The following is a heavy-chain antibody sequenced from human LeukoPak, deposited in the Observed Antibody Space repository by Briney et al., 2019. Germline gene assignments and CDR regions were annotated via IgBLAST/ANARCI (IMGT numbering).Heavy chain of an antibody. CDR3: AKVTRDIVVVPAAIHRSQYYYYGMDV. CDR1: GFTFSSYA. D-gene: IGHD2-2*02. V-gene: IGHV3-23*01. J-gene: IGHJ6*02. CDR2: ISGSGGST. Sequence: GGSLRLSCAASGFTFSSYAMSWVRQAPGKGLEWVSAISGSGGSTYYEDSVKGRFTISRDNSKNTLYLQMNSLRAEDTAVYYCAKVTRDIVVVPAAIHRSQYYYYGMDVWGQGTTVTVSS.